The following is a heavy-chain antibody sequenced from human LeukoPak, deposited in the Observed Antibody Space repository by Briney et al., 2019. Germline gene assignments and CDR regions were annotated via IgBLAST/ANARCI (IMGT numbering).Heavy chain of an antibody. J-gene: IGHJ5*02. CDR2: IYDSGST. CDR1: GASIRSGDYY. CDR3: ARPLYYYDSSGYHNWFDP. Sequence: PSETLSLTCTVSGASIRSGDYYWSWIRQPPGKGLEWIGYIYDSGSTYYNPSLKSRVTISVDKSKNQFSLKLSSVTAADTAVYYCARPLYYYDSSGYHNWFDPWGQGTLVTVSS. D-gene: IGHD3-22*01. V-gene: IGHV4-30-4*01.